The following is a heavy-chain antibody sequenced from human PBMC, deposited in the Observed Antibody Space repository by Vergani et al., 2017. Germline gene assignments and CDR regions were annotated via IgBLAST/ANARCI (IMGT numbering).Heavy chain of an antibody. V-gene: IGHV1-18*01. J-gene: IGHJ6*02. CDR1: GYTFTSYG. CDR3: AREGGYCSGGSCYPPPSYYYGMDV. Sequence: QVQLVQSGAEVKKPGASVKVSCKASGYTFTSYGISWVRQAPGQGLEWMGWISAYNGNTNYAQKLQGRVTKTTDTSTSTADMEVRRLRADDTAVYYCAREGGYCSGGSCYPPPSYYYGMDVWGQGTTGTVSS. CDR2: ISAYNGNT. D-gene: IGHD2-15*01.